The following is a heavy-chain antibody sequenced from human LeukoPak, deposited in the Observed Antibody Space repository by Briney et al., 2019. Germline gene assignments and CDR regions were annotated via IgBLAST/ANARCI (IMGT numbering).Heavy chain of an antibody. Sequence: SETLSLTCTVSGGSISSGSYYWSWIRQPAGKGLEWIGRIYTSGSTNYNPSLKSRVTISVDTSKNQFSLKLSSVTAADTAVYYCARSTTVAGYYWGQGTLVTVSP. CDR2: IYTSGST. CDR3: ARSTTVAGYY. V-gene: IGHV4-61*02. CDR1: GGSISSGSYY. J-gene: IGHJ4*02. D-gene: IGHD6-19*01.